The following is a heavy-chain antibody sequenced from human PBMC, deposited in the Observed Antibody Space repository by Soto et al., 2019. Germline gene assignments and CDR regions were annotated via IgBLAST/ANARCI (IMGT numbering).Heavy chain of an antibody. CDR1: GFSLSTSGVG. CDR3: AQNRDVATSFSY. J-gene: IGHJ4*02. Sequence: QLTLKESGPTLVKPTQTLTLTCTFTGFSLSTSGVGVGWIRQPPGKALEWLALIYWDDDKRYSQSLKSRLTLTKDTSKDQVVLTMTSMDPVDTATYYCAQNRDVATSFSYWGQGTLVTVSS. D-gene: IGHD5-12*01. V-gene: IGHV2-5*02. CDR2: IYWDDDK.